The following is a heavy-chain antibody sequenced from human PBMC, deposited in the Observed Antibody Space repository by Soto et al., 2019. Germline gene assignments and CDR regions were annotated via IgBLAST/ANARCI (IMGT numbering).Heavy chain of an antibody. Sequence: SETLSLTCVVSGGSISSYYWSWIRQPAGKGLEWIGRIYTSGSTNYNPSLKSRVTMSVDTSKNQFSLKLSSVTAADTAVYYCARDRSDILTGYYSGNWFDPWGQGTLVTVSS. CDR1: GGSISSYY. V-gene: IGHV4-4*07. CDR2: IYTSGST. CDR3: ARDRSDILTGYYSGNWFDP. J-gene: IGHJ5*02. D-gene: IGHD3-9*01.